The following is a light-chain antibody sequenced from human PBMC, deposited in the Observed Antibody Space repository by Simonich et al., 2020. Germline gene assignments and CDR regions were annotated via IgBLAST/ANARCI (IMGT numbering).Light chain of an antibody. CDR2: WES. CDR3: QQYYSTPQT. Sequence: DIVMTQSPDSLAVSLGERATINCKSRQSVLYSSNNKNYLAWYQQKPGQPPKLLIYWESTRESGVPDRFIGSGSGTDFTLTISSLQAEDVAVYYCQQYYSTPQTFGQGTKVEIK. J-gene: IGKJ1*01. CDR1: QSVLYSSNNKNY. V-gene: IGKV4-1*01.